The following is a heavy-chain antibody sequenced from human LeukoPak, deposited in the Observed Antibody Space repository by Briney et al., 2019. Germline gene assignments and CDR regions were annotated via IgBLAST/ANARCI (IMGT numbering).Heavy chain of an antibody. CDR1: GYTFTSYY. J-gene: IGHJ4*02. Sequence: SSVRVSCKASGYTFTSYYMHWVRQAPGQGLEWMGIINPSGGSTSYAQKFQGRVTMTRNMSTGTVYMVLSSLRCEGRSVYYGARERTAMDANYFDYWGQGTLVTVSS. CDR2: INPSGGST. CDR3: ARERTAMDANYFDY. D-gene: IGHD5-18*01. V-gene: IGHV1-46*01.